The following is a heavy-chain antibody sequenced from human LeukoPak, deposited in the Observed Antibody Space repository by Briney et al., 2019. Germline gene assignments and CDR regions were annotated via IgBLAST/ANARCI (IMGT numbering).Heavy chain of an antibody. V-gene: IGHV3-23*01. CDR3: AKSDYYDSSCYYYGSDY. CDR2: ISGSGGST. CDR1: GFTFSSYA. J-gene: IGHJ4*02. D-gene: IGHD3-22*01. Sequence: GGSLRLSRAASGFTFSSYAMTWVRQAPGKGLEWVSGISGSGGSTYYADSVKGRFTISRHNSKNTLYVQMNSLRAEDTAVYYCAKSDYYDSSCYYYGSDYWGQGTLVTVSS.